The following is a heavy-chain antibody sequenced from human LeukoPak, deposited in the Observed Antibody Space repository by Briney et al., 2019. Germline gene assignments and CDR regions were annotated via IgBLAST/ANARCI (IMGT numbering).Heavy chain of an antibody. V-gene: IGHV3-7*03. CDR2: IKQDGTEK. D-gene: IGHD3-10*01. CDR3: AKSQSTMAPDYFDY. Sequence: GGSLRLSCAASGFTFTTYWLGWVRQPPGKGLEWVANIKQDGTEKYYVDSVKGRFTISRDNAKNSLYLQMNSLRAEDTAVYYCAKSQSTMAPDYFDYWGQGTLVTVSS. CDR1: GFTFTTYW. J-gene: IGHJ4*02.